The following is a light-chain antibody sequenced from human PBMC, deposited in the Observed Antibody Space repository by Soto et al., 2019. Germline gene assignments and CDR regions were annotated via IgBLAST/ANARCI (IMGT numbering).Light chain of an antibody. Sequence: QSVLTQPASVSGSPGQSITISCTGTSSDVGSYNYVSWYQQHPGKAPKLMIYEVSNRPSGVSNRFSGSKSGNTASLTISGXXXXXXXNYYCSSYTSISTRVFGGGTQLT. CDR2: EVS. J-gene: IGLJ3*02. CDR1: SSDVGSYNY. V-gene: IGLV2-14*01. CDR3: SSYTSISTRV.